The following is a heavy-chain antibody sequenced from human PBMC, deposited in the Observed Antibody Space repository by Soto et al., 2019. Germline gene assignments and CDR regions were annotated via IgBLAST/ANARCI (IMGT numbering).Heavy chain of an antibody. V-gene: IGHV4-59*01. J-gene: IGHJ4*01. CDR2: IYYSGST. CDR1: GGSISSYY. Sequence: PSETLSLTCTVSGGSISSYYWSWIRQPPGKGLEWIGYIYYSGSTNYNPSLKSRVTISVDTSKNQFSLKLSSVTAADTAVYYCARDDYSFGYFDYWGQEPWSPSPQ. D-gene: IGHD5-18*01. CDR3: ARDDYSFGYFDY.